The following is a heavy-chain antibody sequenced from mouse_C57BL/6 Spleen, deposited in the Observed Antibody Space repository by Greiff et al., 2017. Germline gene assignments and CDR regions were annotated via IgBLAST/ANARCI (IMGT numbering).Heavy chain of an antibody. CDR2: IDPSDSEP. Sequence: QVQLQQPGAELVRPGSSVKLSCKASGYTFTSYWLHWVKPRPIQGLEWIGNIDPSDSEPHYNQKFKDKATLTVDKSSSTAYMQLSSLTSEDSAVYYCARHYGKGYAMDYWGQGTSGTVSS. CDR3: ARHYGKGYAMDY. D-gene: IGHD1-1*01. V-gene: IGHV1-52*01. J-gene: IGHJ4*01. CDR1: GYTFTSYW.